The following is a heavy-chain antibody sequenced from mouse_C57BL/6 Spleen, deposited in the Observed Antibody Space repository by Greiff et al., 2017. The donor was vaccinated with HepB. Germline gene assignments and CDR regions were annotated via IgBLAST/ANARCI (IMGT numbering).Heavy chain of an antibody. CDR3: ARGGVYDYDGYWYFDV. D-gene: IGHD2-4*01. V-gene: IGHV1-81*01. Sequence: QVQLQKSGAELARPGASVKLSCKASGYTFTSYGISWVKQRTGQGLEWIGEIYPRSGNTYYNEKFKGKATLTADKSSSTAYMELRSLTSEDSAVYFCARGGVYDYDGYWYFDVWGTGTTVTVSS. J-gene: IGHJ1*03. CDR2: IYPRSGNT. CDR1: GYTFTSYG.